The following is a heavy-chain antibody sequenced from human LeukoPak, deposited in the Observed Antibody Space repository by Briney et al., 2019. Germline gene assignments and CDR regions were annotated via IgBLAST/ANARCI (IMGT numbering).Heavy chain of an antibody. V-gene: IGHV4-4*07. Sequence: PSETLSLTCTVSGGSISSYYWSWIRQPAGKGLEWIGRIYTSGSTNYNPSLTSRVTMSVDKSKNQFSLKLSSVTAADTAVYYCLSIGSAGFDYWGQGTLVTVSS. D-gene: IGHD2/OR15-2a*01. J-gene: IGHJ4*02. CDR3: LSIGSAGFDY. CDR2: IYTSGST. CDR1: GGSISSYY.